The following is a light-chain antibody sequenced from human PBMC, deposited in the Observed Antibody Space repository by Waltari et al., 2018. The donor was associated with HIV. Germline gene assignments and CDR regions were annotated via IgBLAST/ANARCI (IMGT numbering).Light chain of an antibody. CDR1: QDINKY. J-gene: IGKJ4*02. Sequence: DIQMTQSPSSLSASVGDRVTITCQASQDINKYLNWYQQRLGKAPKLLIYDASNLQTGVPSRFSGAGSGTDFSFNISSLQPEDFATYYCQQYENLPLTFGEGTRVEIK. CDR2: DAS. CDR3: QQYENLPLT. V-gene: IGKV1-33*01.